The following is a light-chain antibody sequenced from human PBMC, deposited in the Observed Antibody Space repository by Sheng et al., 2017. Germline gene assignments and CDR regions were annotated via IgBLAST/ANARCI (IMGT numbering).Light chain of an antibody. CDR2: AAS. J-gene: IGKJ2*01. V-gene: IGKV1-27*01. CDR3: QQYNSYPYT. CDR1: QDIANY. Sequence: DIQMTQSPSSLSASAGDRVTITCRASQDIANYLVWYQQKPGKVPKLLIYAASTLQSDVPSRFSGSGSGTEFTLTISSLQPDDFATYYCQQYNSYPYTFGQGTKLEI.